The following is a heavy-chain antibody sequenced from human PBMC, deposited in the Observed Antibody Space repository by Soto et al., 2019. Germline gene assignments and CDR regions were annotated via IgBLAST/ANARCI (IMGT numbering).Heavy chain of an antibody. CDR1: GGSISSNSYY. CDR3: ARQGQWLILGYFQD. J-gene: IGHJ1*01. CDR2: MNYRGSI. D-gene: IGHD6-19*01. Sequence: QLQLQESGPGLVKPSETLSLTCTVSGGSISSNSYYWAWIRQSPGMGLEWVGTMNYRGSIYYNPSLESRVTISADTSNNQFSLKLSSVTAADTSKYYCARQGQWLILGYFQDWGQGTLVTVSS. V-gene: IGHV4-39*01.